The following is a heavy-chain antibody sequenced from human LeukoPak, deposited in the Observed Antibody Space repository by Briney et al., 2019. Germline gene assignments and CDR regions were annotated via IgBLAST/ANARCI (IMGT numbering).Heavy chain of an antibody. CDR1: GFTFSSYS. CDR2: ISSSSSYI. J-gene: IGHJ4*02. Sequence: GGSLRLSCAASGFTFSSYSMNWVRQAPGKGLEWVSSISSSSSYIYYADSVKGRFTISRDNAKNPLYLQMNSLRAEDTAVYYCARYDSSGYYLFDYWGQGTLVTVSS. D-gene: IGHD3-22*01. CDR3: ARYDSSGYYLFDY. V-gene: IGHV3-21*01.